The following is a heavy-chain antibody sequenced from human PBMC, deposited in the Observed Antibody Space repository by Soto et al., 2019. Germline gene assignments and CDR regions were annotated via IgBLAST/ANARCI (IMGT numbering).Heavy chain of an antibody. Sequence: SGTLSLTCTVSGGSISSGGYYWGWIGQHPGKGLEWIGYIYYSGSTYYNPSLKGRVTISVDTSKNQFSLKLSSVTAADTAVYYCARDGITGRGYFDYWGQGTLVTVSS. D-gene: IGHD1-20*01. CDR2: IYYSGST. CDR3: ARDGITGRGYFDY. V-gene: IGHV4-31*03. J-gene: IGHJ4*02. CDR1: GGSISSGGYY.